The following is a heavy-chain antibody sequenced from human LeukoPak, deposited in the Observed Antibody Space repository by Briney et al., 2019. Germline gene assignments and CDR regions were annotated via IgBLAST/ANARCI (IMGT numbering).Heavy chain of an antibody. Sequence: SQTLSLTCTVSGGSISSGDYYWRWIRQPPGTGLEWIGYIYYSGSTYYNPSLKSRVTISVDTSKNQFSLKLSSVTAADTAVYYCARVPDYGGNDAFDIWGQGTMVTVSS. J-gene: IGHJ3*02. D-gene: IGHD4-23*01. CDR1: GGSISSGDYY. CDR2: IYYSGST. CDR3: ARVPDYGGNDAFDI. V-gene: IGHV4-30-4*08.